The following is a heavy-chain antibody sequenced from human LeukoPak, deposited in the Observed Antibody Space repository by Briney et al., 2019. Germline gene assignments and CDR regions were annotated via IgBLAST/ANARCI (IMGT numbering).Heavy chain of an antibody. Sequence: SETLSLTCTVSGGSISSYYWSWIRQPPGKGLEWIGYIYTSGSTNYNPSLKSRVTISVDTSKNQFSLKLSSVTAADTAVYYCARRAYYYYMDVWGKGTTATVSS. CDR3: ARRAYYYYMDV. CDR2: IYTSGST. CDR1: GGSISSYY. V-gene: IGHV4-4*09. J-gene: IGHJ6*03.